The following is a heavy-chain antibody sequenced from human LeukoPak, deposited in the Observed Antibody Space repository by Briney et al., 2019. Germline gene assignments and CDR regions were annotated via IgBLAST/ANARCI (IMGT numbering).Heavy chain of an antibody. J-gene: IGHJ4*02. V-gene: IGHV3-48*04. CDR2: ISSSSSTI. Sequence: GGSLRLSCAASGFTFSSYSMNWVRQAPGKGLERVSYISSSSSTIYYADSVKGRFTISRDNAKNSLYLQMNSLRAEDTAVYYCARGIRHGDYSFDYWGQGTLVTVSS. CDR1: GFTFSSYS. CDR3: ARGIRHGDYSFDY. D-gene: IGHD4-17*01.